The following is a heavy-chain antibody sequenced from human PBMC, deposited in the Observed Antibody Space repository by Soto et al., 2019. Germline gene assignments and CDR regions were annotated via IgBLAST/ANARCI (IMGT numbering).Heavy chain of an antibody. CDR2: IYAHGGP. J-gene: IGHJ4*02. CDR1: TDSVSSYD. V-gene: IGHV4-4*07. Sequence: QVQLQESGPGLVKPAETLSLTCTSSTDSVSSYDWAWIRQPAGKGLEWIGHIYAHGGPTYNPSLKSRFTLALDTSKNQVSLNLASVTAMDTAVYYCARAYGSGRTYDHWGQGTLVTVSS. CDR3: ARAYGSGRTYDH. D-gene: IGHD3-10*01.